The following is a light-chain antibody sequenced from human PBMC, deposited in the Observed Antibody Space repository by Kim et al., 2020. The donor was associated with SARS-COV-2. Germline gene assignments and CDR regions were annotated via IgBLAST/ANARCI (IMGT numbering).Light chain of an antibody. V-gene: IGKV2-30*01. J-gene: IGKJ3*01. CDR3: MQGTHWPFT. CDR2: KVS. Sequence: QPASISCRSSQSIVYSDGNIYLNWFHQRPGQSPRRLIYKVSNRDSGVPDRFSGSGSGTDFTLQISRVEAEDVGVYYCMQGTHWPFTFGPGTKVDIK. CDR1: QSIVYSDGNIY.